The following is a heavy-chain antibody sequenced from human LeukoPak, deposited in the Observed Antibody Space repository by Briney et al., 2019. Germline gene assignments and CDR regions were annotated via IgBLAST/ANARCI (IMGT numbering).Heavy chain of an antibody. V-gene: IGHV3-66*01. CDR1: GFTVSSNY. Sequence: PGGSLRLSCAASGFTVSSNYMSWIRQAPGKGLEWVSVIYSGGSTYYADSVKGRFTISRDNSKNTLYLQMNSLRAEDTAVYYCAKGDGYKAPYYYYYYMDVWGKGTTATVSS. D-gene: IGHD5-24*01. CDR2: IYSGGST. J-gene: IGHJ6*03. CDR3: AKGDGYKAPYYYYYYMDV.